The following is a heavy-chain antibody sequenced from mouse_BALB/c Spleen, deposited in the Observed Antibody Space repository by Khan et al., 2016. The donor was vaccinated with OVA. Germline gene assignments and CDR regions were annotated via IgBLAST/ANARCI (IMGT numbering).Heavy chain of an antibody. D-gene: IGHD2-3*01. V-gene: IGHV1S137*01. Sequence: QVQLQQSGPELVRPGVSVKISCKGSGYTFTDYAMYWVKQSHAKSLEWIGLISTYSGNTNYNHDFKGKSTMTVDKSSSTAYMELARFKSEDSAIXCWGRPAYDGYYDYWGQGTTLTVSS. CDR1: GYTFTDYA. J-gene: IGHJ2*01. CDR2: ISTYSGNT. CDR3: GRPAYDGYYDY.